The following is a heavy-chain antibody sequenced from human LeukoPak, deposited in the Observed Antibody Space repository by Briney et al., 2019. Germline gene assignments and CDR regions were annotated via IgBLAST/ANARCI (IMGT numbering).Heavy chain of an antibody. V-gene: IGHV4-39*01. CDR3: ARQVYGIAAAGAPGWFDP. CDR1: GGSISSSSYY. D-gene: IGHD6-13*01. Sequence: TASKPLSLTCTVSGGSISSSSYYWGWIRQPPGKGLEWIGSIYYSGSTYYNPSLKSRVTISVDTSKNQFSLKLSSVTAADTAVYYCARQVYGIAAAGAPGWFDPWGQGPLVTVSS. J-gene: IGHJ5*02. CDR2: IYYSGST.